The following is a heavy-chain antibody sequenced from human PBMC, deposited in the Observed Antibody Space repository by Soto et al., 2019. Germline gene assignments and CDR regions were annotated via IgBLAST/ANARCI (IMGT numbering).Heavy chain of an antibody. Sequence: GGSLRLSCAASGFTFSSYAMHWVRQAPGEGLEWVAVISFHGTNKNYADSVKGRFTISKDNSNNTVFLEMNSLRPEDTAMYYCARDGRAYSGQDSLDFWGQGTPVTVSS. CDR1: GFTFSSYA. CDR3: ARDGRAYSGQDSLDF. V-gene: IGHV3-30-3*01. CDR2: ISFHGTNK. D-gene: IGHD5-12*01. J-gene: IGHJ4*02.